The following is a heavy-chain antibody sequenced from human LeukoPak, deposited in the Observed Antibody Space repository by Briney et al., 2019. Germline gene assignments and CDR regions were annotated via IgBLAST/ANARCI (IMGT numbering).Heavy chain of an antibody. CDR1: GFTFSSYW. Sequence: PGGSLTLSCAASGFTFSSYWMHWVRQAPGKGLVWVSRINSDGSTTSYADSVKGRFTISRDNAKNTLYLQMNSLRAEDTAVYYCARVAYYYDSSGYYFDYWGQGTLVTVSS. D-gene: IGHD3-22*01. CDR2: INSDGSTT. CDR3: ARVAYYYDSSGYYFDY. V-gene: IGHV3-74*01. J-gene: IGHJ4*02.